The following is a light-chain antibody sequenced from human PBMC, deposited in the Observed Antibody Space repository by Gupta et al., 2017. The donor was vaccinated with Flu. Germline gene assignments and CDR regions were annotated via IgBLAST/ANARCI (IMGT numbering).Light chain of an antibody. V-gene: IGLV2-8*01. J-gene: IGLJ2*01. CDR1: GSDVGGYNY. CDR3: SSYAGGNNVV. Sequence: SALTQPPSASGSPGPSVAISCTGTGSDVGGYNYVSWYQHHPGKAPKLMIFEVTKRTAGVPDRFSGSKSGNTAALTVSGLQAEDEADYYCSSYAGGNNVVFGGGTKLTVL. CDR2: EVT.